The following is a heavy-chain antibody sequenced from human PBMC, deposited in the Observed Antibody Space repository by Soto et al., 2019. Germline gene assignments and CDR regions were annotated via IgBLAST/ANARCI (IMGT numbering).Heavy chain of an antibody. D-gene: IGHD6-13*01. CDR2: MNPNSGNT. V-gene: IGHV1-8*01. Sequence: ASVKVSCKASGYTFTSYDINWVRQATGQGLEWMGWMNPNSGNTGYAQKFQGRVTMTRNTSISTAYMELSSLRSEDTAVYYCARGLSSSWYSTYYYYGMDVWGQGTTVTAP. CDR1: GYTFTSYD. J-gene: IGHJ6*02. CDR3: ARGLSSSWYSTYYYYGMDV.